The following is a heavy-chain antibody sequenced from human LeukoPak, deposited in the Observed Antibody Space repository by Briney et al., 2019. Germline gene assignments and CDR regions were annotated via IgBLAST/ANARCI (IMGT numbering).Heavy chain of an antibody. V-gene: IGHV1-58*01. CDR3: AAGGTIWDFDY. Sequence: ASVKVSCKAFGRTFITSAVQWVGQARGQRLEWIGWIVVGSGDTNYAQKFQERVTITRDMSTRTAYVEMSSLRSDDTAVYYCAAGGTIWDFDYWGQGTLVTVSS. D-gene: IGHD3-3*01. CDR1: GRTFITSA. J-gene: IGHJ4*02. CDR2: IVVGSGDT.